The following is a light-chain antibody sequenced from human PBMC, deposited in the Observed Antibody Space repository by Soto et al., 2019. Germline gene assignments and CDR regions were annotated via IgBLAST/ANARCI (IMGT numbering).Light chain of an antibody. Sequence: EIVMTQSPATLSVSPGERATLSCRASQSIASHLAWYQQKPGQPPRLLIYGASTRATGVPARFSGSGSGTDFTITISSLQSEDLAVYYCQQYDNWPPLTFGGGTKVEIK. V-gene: IGKV3D-15*01. J-gene: IGKJ4*01. CDR1: QSIASH. CDR2: GAS. CDR3: QQYDNWPPLT.